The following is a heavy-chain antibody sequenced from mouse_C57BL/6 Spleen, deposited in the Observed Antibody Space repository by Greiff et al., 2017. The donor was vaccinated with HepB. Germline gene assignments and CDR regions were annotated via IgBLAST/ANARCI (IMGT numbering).Heavy chain of an antibody. CDR3: ARYGILGDYDGGFDY. Sequence: VQLQQSGAELARPGASVKLSCKASGYTFTSYGISWVKQRTGQGLEWIGEIYPRSGNTYYNEKFKGKATLTADKSSSTACMELRSLTSEDSAVYFCARYGILGDYDGGFDYWGQGTLVTVSA. J-gene: IGHJ3*01. CDR2: IYPRSGNT. CDR1: GYTFTSYG. D-gene: IGHD2-4*01. V-gene: IGHV1-81*01.